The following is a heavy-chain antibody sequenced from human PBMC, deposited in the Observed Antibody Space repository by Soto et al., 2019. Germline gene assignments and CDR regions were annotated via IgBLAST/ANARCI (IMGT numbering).Heavy chain of an antibody. D-gene: IGHD2-15*01. Sequence: GASVKVSCKASGYTFTSYGISWVRQAPGQGLEWMGWISAYNGNTNYAQKLQGRVTMTTDTSTSTAYMELRSLRSDDTAVYYCARDLTGYCSGGSCYSIPYYFDYWGQGTLVTVSS. V-gene: IGHV1-18*01. CDR3: ARDLTGYCSGGSCYSIPYYFDY. J-gene: IGHJ4*02. CDR2: ISAYNGNT. CDR1: GYTFTSYG.